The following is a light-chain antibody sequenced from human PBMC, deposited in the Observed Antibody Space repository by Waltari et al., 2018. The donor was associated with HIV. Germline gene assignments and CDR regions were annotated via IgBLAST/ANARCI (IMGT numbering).Light chain of an antibody. V-gene: IGLV1-47*01. Sequence: QSMLTQPPSASGTPGQRVTISCSGRSSNIGRYYAYWYQQLPGTAPKLLIYRNNQRPSGVPDRFSGSKSGTSASLAISGLRSEDEADYYCAAWNDSLSGYVFGTGTKVTV. CDR1: SSNIGRYY. J-gene: IGLJ1*01. CDR2: RNN. CDR3: AAWNDSLSGYV.